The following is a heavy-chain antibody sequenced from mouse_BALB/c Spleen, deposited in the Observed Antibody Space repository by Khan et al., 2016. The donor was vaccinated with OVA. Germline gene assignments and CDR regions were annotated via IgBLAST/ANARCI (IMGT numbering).Heavy chain of an antibody. D-gene: IGHD2-10*01. CDR1: GKTFTNYG. CDR2: INTYTGEP. V-gene: IGHV9-3-1*01. CDR3: ANPPYCSYVMDY. J-gene: IGHJ4*01. Sequence: QIQLVQSGPGLKKPSQTLSISCTASGKTFTNYGMNWVKQPPGKGLKWMGWINTYTGEPTYAAAFKGRFAFSLDASANTSFLQINNLKDEDTATYFCANPPYCSYVMDYWGQGTSVTVSS.